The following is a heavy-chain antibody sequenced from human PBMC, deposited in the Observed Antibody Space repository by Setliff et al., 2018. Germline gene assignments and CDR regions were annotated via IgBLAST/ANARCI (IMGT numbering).Heavy chain of an antibody. D-gene: IGHD3-9*01. CDR1: GFTFSSYA. CDR2: ISGSGGST. Sequence: GGSLRLSCAASGFTFSSYAMSWVRQAPGKGLEWVSAISGSGGSTYYADSVKSRFTISRDNSKNTLYLQMNSLRAEDTAVYYCAKKGLVIIWDYYYGMDVWGQGTTVTVSS. J-gene: IGHJ6*02. V-gene: IGHV3-23*01. CDR3: AKKGLVIIWDYYYGMDV.